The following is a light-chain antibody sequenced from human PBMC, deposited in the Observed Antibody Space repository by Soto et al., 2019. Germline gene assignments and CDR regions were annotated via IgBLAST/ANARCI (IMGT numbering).Light chain of an antibody. J-gene: IGLJ1*01. CDR3: CSYAGSYTGV. CDR1: SSDVGGYNF. Sequence: QYALTQPRSVSGSPGQSVTISCTGTSSDVGGYNFVSWHQQHPGKAPKLMIYDVSKRPSGVPDRFSGSKSGNTASLTISGLQAEDEADYYCCSYAGSYTGVFGTGTKVTVL. V-gene: IGLV2-11*01. CDR2: DVS.